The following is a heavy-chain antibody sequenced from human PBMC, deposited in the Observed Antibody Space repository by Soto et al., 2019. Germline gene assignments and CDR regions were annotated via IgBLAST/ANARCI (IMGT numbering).Heavy chain of an antibody. CDR2: IYYSGST. Sequence: QVQLQESGPGLVKPSQTLSLTCTVSGGSISSGGYYWSWIRQHPGKGLEWIGYIYYSGSTYYNPSLKSRVIITVDTSKHQFSLKLSSVTAADTAVYYCAGAPFRGDAFDIWGQGTMVTVSS. D-gene: IGHD3-10*01. J-gene: IGHJ3*02. V-gene: IGHV4-31*03. CDR1: GGSISSGGYY. CDR3: AGAPFRGDAFDI.